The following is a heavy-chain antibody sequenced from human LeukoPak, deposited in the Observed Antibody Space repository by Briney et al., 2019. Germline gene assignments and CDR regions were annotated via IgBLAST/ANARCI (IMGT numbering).Heavy chain of an antibody. V-gene: IGHV4-39*07. CDR3: ARNFSSGWFDY. J-gene: IGHJ4*02. CDR2: INYSGTT. D-gene: IGHD6-19*01. CDR1: GDPFSSSSYY. Sequence: SETLSLTCSVSGDPFSSSSYYWGWIRQPPGKGLEWIGSINYSGTTYYNPSLKSRVTISVDTSKNQFSLKLSSVTAADTAVYYCARNFSSGWFDYWGQGTLVTVSS.